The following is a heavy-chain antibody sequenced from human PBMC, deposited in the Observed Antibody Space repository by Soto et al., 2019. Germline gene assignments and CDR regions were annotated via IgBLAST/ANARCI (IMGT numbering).Heavy chain of an antibody. D-gene: IGHD3-16*01. V-gene: IGHV3-23*01. Sequence: GGSLRLSXAASGFTFNTYAMSWVRQAPGQGLEWDSAISGSGFSTYYADSVKGRFSISSDSSKNTLFLQMNRLRADDTAVYFCATFTFGRPFDTWGQGTMVTVSS. J-gene: IGHJ3*02. CDR1: GFTFNTYA. CDR2: ISGSGFST. CDR3: ATFTFGRPFDT.